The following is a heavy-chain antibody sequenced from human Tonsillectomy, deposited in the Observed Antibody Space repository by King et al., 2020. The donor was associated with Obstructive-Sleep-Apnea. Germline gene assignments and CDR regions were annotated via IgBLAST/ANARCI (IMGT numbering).Heavy chain of an antibody. CDR3: ARGPMTTVTNVTFDY. CDR1: GGSFSGYY. J-gene: IGHJ4*02. Sequence: VQLQQWGAGLLKPSETLSLTCAVYGGSFSGYYWSWIRQPPGKGLEWIGEINHSGSTNYNPSLKSRVTISVDTSKNQFSLKLSSVTAADTAVYYCARGPMTTVTNVTFDYWGQGTLVTVSS. V-gene: IGHV4-34*01. D-gene: IGHD4-17*01. CDR2: INHSGST.